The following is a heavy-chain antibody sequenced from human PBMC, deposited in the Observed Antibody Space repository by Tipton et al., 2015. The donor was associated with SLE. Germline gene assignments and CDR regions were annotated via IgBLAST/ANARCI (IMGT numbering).Heavy chain of an antibody. V-gene: IGHV4-61*09. Sequence: TLSLTCTVSGGSITSGSSYWDWIRQTAGKGLEWIGHIYYTGTTYYNPSLKSRLTLSLDTSKNQFSLKMISVTAADTAVYYCARRYGTSFDYWDQGTLVTVSS. J-gene: IGHJ4*02. D-gene: IGHD2-8*01. CDR2: IYYTGTT. CDR1: GGSITSGSSY. CDR3: ARRYGTSFDY.